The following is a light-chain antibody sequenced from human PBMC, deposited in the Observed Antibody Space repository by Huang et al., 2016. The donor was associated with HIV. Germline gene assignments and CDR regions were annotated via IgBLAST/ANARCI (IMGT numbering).Light chain of an antibody. J-gene: IGKJ1*01. V-gene: IGKV3-15*01. CDR2: GAT. Sequence: EIVMTQSPASLSVSPGERATLSCRAGQSISSNLPWYQQKPGQSPRLLSYGATTRATGAPARFSGSGSGTEFTLTISSLQSEDFAVYYCQQYNNWPRTFGQGTKVDIK. CDR3: QQYNNWPRT. CDR1: QSISSN.